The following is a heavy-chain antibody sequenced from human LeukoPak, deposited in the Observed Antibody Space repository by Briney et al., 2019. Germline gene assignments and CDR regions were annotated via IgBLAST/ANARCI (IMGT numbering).Heavy chain of an antibody. D-gene: IGHD2-15*01. CDR2: ISAYNGNT. J-gene: IGHJ2*01. CDR3: ARWGRSGQKRWYFDL. CDR1: GYTFTSYG. V-gene: IGHV1-18*01. Sequence: ASVKVSCKASGYTFTSYGISWVRQAPGQGLEWMGWISAYNGNTNYAQKLQGRVTMTTDTSTSTAYMELRSLRSDDTAVYYCARWGRSGQKRWYFDLWGRGTLVTVSS.